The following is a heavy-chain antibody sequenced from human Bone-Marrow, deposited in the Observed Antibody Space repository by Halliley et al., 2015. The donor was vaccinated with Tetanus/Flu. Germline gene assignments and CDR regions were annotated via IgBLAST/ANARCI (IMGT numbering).Heavy chain of an antibody. J-gene: IGHJ4*02. V-gene: IGHV3-48*03. CDR3: ARGPHRNSYRFLSEY. CDR1: GFTFNAYE. Sequence: SLRLSCAASGFTFNAYEMNWVRQPPGKGLEWLSYISYNGKTTYFADSVEGRFSISRDNARNSLFLQMTSLGAEDTGLYYCARGPHRNSYRFLSEYWGQGTLVIVSS. CDR2: ISYNGKTT. D-gene: IGHD5-18*01.